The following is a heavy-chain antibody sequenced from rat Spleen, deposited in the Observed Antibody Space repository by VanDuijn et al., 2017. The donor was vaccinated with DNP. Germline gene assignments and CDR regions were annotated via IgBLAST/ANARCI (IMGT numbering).Heavy chain of an antibody. CDR1: GFTFSNYY. CDR2: ITTSGDST. V-gene: IGHV5-25*01. Sequence: EVQLVESGGGLVQPGRSMKLSCAASGFTFSNYYMAWVRQVPGKGLEWVASITTSGDSTSSPDSVKGRFTISRDNAKNTLYLQMNSLRSEDTAMYFCARSDSWGQGVMVTVSS. CDR3: ARSDS. J-gene: IGHJ2*01.